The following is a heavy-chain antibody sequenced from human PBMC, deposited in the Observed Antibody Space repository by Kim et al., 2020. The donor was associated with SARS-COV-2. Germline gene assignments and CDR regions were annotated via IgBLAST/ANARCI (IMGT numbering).Heavy chain of an antibody. Sequence: SETLSLTCTVSGGSISSYYWSWIRQPPGKGLEWIGYIYYSGSTNYNPSLKSRVTISVDTSKNQFSLKLSSVTAADTAVYYCAGGIAAAGTRWFDPWGQVTLVTVSS. D-gene: IGHD6-13*01. CDR3: AGGIAAAGTRWFDP. V-gene: IGHV4-59*13. J-gene: IGHJ5*02. CDR1: GGSISSYY. CDR2: IYYSGST.